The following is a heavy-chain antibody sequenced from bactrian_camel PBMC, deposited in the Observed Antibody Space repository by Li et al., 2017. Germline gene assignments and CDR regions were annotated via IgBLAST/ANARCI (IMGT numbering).Heavy chain of an antibody. CDR2: IKSDGGTT. D-gene: IGHD7*01. CDR1: GFTFSGYS. V-gene: IGHV3S25*01. Sequence: QLVESGGGLVQPGGSLRLSCAASGFTFSGYSMYWVRQAPGKGFEWVSSIKSDGGTTYYADSVKGRFTISRDNAKNTAHLQMNSLKPEDTAVYYCAGTPVVGYWGQGTQVTVS. J-gene: IGHJ6*01. CDR3: AGTPVVGY.